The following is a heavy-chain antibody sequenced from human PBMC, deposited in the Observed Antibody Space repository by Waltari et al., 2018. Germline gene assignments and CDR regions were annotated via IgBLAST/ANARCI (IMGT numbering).Heavy chain of an antibody. CDR1: SYSVSRGFS. CDR2: IYQRGGI. V-gene: IGHV4-38-2*01. D-gene: IGHD3-16*01. CDR3: ANSYDHDGIFQF. J-gene: IGHJ4*02. Sequence: QVQLRESGPGLVRPWETLSLPCVVSSYSVSRGFSWGWIRQPPGGAWEWSGNIYQRGGIYYNTSLRGRVTMSMDASNNLFFLRLTSVSDADTAVYYCANSYDHDGIFQFWGQGARVTVSS.